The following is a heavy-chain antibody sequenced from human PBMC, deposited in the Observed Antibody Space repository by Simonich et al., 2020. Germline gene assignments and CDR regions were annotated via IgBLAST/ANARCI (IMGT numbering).Heavy chain of an antibody. CDR3: ARGRLTGDKGAFDI. CDR1: GYTFTGYY. V-gene: IGHV1-2*02. D-gene: IGHD7-27*01. Sequence: QVQLVQSGAEVKKPGASVKVSCKASGYTFTGYYMHWVRQAPGQGLEWKGWINPNSGGTNDAQEFQGRVTMTRDTSISTAYMELSRLRSDDTAVYYCARGRLTGDKGAFDIWGQGTMVTVSS. J-gene: IGHJ3*02. CDR2: INPNSGGT.